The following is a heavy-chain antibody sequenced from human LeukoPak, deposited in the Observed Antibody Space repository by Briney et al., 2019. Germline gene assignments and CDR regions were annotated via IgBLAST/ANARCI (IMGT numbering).Heavy chain of an antibody. CDR3: ARVPYSYGYDY. CDR1: GYTFTGYY. Sequence: ASVKVSCKASGYTFTGYYMHWVRQAPGQGLEWMGWINPNSGGTNYAQKFQSRVTMTRDTSISTAYMELSRLRSDDTAVYCCARVPYSYGYDYWGQGTLVTVSS. CDR2: INPNSGGT. J-gene: IGHJ4*02. D-gene: IGHD5-18*01. V-gene: IGHV1-2*02.